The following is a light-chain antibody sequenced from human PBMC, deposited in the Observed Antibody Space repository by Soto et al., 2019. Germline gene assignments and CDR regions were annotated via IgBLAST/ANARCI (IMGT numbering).Light chain of an antibody. CDR3: QQDSSWPLT. J-gene: IGKJ4*01. V-gene: IGKV3-15*01. Sequence: IGMKQSPATLSVSPGERVTLSCRASQDIRSSLAWYQQKPGQAPRLLIYGASIRATGVPATFSGSGSGTEFTLSISSLQSEHLGVYYCQQDSSWPLTFGGGTKVDIK. CDR1: QDIRSS. CDR2: GAS.